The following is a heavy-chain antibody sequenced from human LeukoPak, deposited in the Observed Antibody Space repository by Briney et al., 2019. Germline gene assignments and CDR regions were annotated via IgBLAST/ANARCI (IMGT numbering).Heavy chain of an antibody. CDR3: ARRRGRFLEWYFDY. J-gene: IGHJ4*02. CDR1: GGSFSGYY. D-gene: IGHD3-3*01. V-gene: IGHV4-34*01. CDR2: INHSGST. Sequence: SETLSLTCAVYGGSFSGYYWSWIRQPPGKGLEWIGEINHSGSTNYNPSLKSRVTISVDTSKNQFSLKLSSVTAADTAVYYCARRRGRFLEWYFDYWGQGTLVTVSS.